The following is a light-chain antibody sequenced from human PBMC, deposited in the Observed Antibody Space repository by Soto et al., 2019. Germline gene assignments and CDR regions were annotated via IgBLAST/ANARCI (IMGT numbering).Light chain of an antibody. Sequence: QSALTQPRSVSGSPGQSVTISCTGTSSDVGGYNYVSWYQQHPGKAPKLIIYDVSKRPSGVPDRFSGSKSGNTASLTISGHQAEYDADYYCCSYAGSYTYVFGTGTKLTVL. CDR1: SSDVGGYNY. J-gene: IGLJ1*01. CDR2: DVS. V-gene: IGLV2-11*01. CDR3: CSYAGSYTYV.